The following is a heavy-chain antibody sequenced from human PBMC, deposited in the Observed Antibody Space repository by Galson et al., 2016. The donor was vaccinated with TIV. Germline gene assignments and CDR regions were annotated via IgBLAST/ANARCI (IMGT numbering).Heavy chain of an antibody. CDR2: MYPADPDI. D-gene: IGHD5-18*01. J-gene: IGHJ4*02. CDR1: RYSFTSNW. Sequence: QSGAEVKKPGESLKISCQVSRYSFTSNWIAWVRQMPGKGLEWMGIMYPADPDIRYSPSFQGQVTMSADESISTAYLQWSSLKASDSAIYFCARAPGYSGYSYGYFDSWGQGTRVTVSS. CDR3: ARAPGYSGYSYGYFDS. V-gene: IGHV5-51*03.